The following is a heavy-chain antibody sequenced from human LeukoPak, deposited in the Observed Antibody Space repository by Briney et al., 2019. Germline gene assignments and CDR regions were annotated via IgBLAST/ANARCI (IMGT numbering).Heavy chain of an antibody. CDR3: ARQGGTVTTLDY. CDR2: IYYSGRT. D-gene: IGHD4-17*01. V-gene: IGHV4-39*01. J-gene: IGHJ4*02. CDR1: GDSVASGGYY. Sequence: PSETLSLTCTVSGDSVASGGYYWNWIRQPPGKGLEWIGSIYYSGRTYYNPSLRSRVTISVDTSKNQFSLKVSSVTAADTAVYYCARQGGTVTTLDYWGQGTLVTVSS.